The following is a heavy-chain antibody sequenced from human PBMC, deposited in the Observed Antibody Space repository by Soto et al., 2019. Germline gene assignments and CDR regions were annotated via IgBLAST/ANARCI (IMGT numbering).Heavy chain of an antibody. CDR3: ARALTRYCSGGSCYRAFDP. CDR2: IWYDGCNK. D-gene: IGHD2-15*01. V-gene: IGHV3-33*01. J-gene: IGHJ5*02. CDR1: GFTFSSYG. Sequence: QVQLVESGGGVVQPGRSLRLSCAASGFTFSSYGMHWVRQAPGKGLEWVAVIWYDGCNKYYADSVQGRFTISIDNSKNTLYLQMNSLSAEDTAVYYCARALTRYCSGGSCYRAFDPWGQGTPVTVSS.